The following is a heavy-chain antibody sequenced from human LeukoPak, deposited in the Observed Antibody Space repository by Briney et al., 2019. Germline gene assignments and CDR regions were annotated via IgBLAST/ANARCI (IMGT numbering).Heavy chain of an antibody. J-gene: IGHJ4*02. CDR1: GYTFTSYA. V-gene: IGHV1-3*01. CDR3: ARDQRRFGELSFVH. CDR2: INAGNGNT. D-gene: IGHD3-10*01. Sequence: ASVKVSCEAPGYTFTSYAMHWVRQAPGQRLEWMGWINAGNGNTKYSQKFQGRVTITRDTSASTAYMELSSLRSEDTAVYYCARDQRRFGELSFVHWGQGTLVTVSS.